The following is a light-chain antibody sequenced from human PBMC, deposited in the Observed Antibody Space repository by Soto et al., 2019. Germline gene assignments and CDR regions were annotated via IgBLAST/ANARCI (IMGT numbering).Light chain of an antibody. CDR2: GAS. CDR3: HQYGSSPRT. J-gene: IGKJ1*01. CDR1: QSVSSNY. Sequence: EIVLTQSPGTLSLSPGDRATLSCRASQSVSSNYLAWYQQKPGQAPRLLSYGASIRATGIPDRFSGSGSGTDFTLTIRRLEPEDFAVYFCHQYGSSPRTFGQGTKVEIK. V-gene: IGKV3-20*01.